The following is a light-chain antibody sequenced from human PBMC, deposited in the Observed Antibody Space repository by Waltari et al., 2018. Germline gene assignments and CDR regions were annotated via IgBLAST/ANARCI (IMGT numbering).Light chain of an antibody. Sequence: DIQMAQSPSSLSASVGDRITITCRASPSISSHLNWYQHKSGKAPKLLIYAASSLQSGVPSRFSGSGTWTEFTLTISSLQPEDFATYYCQQSYSAPHFGPGTKVDIK. J-gene: IGKJ3*01. CDR1: PSISSH. CDR3: QQSYSAPH. CDR2: AAS. V-gene: IGKV1-39*01.